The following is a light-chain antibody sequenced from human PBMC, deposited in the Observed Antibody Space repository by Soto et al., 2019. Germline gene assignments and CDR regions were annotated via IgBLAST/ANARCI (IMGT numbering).Light chain of an antibody. CDR1: QGISSY. CDR2: AAS. J-gene: IGKJ4*01. Sequence: DIQLTQSPSFLSASVGERDTITCRASQGISSYLAWYQQKPGKAPKLLIYAASTFQSGVPSRFSGSGSGTEFTLTISRLQPEDFATYYCQQLNSYPFAFGGGTKVEIK. CDR3: QQLNSYPFA. V-gene: IGKV1-9*01.